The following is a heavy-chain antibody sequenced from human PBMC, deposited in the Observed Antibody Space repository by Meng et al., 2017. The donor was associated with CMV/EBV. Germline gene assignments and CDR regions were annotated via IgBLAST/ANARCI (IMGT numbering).Heavy chain of an antibody. CDR1: GFTFSSYW. Sequence: GGPLRLSCAASGFTFSSYWMSWVRQAPGKGLEWVANIKQDGSEKYYVDSVKGRFTISRDNAKNSLYLQMNSLRAEDTAVYYCARDRYYDFWSGYYSDYYYGMDVWGQGTTVTVSS. CDR3: ARDRYYDFWSGYYSDYYYGMDV. D-gene: IGHD3-3*01. CDR2: IKQDGSEK. V-gene: IGHV3-7*01. J-gene: IGHJ6*02.